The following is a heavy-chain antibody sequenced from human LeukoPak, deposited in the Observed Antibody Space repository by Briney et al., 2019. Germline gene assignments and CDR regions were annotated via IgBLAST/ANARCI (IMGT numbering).Heavy chain of an antibody. Sequence: GESLKISCQVAGYIFTQYWIGWVRQMPGTGLESTGIIYPADSDTTYSPSFQGQVTISADKSISTVYLQWSSLKASDTAMYYCARQSRDGSKTRGYYFDYWGQGTLVTVSS. V-gene: IGHV5-51*01. CDR3: ARQSRDGSKTRGYYFDY. J-gene: IGHJ4*02. D-gene: IGHD3-10*01. CDR2: IYPADSDT. CDR1: GYIFTQYW.